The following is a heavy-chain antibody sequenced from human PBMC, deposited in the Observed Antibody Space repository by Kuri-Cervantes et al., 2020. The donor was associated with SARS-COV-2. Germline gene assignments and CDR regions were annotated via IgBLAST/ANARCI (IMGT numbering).Heavy chain of an antibody. V-gene: IGHV4-34*01. CDR1: GGSFNGYF. D-gene: IGHD4-23*01. CDR3: ARDADGGNGEDYYYYYMDV. Sequence: ESLKISCAVYGGSFNGYFWTWIRQPPGKGLEWIGEINHSGSAKYNPSLKSRVTISVDTSRNQFSLKLSSVTAADTAVYYCARDADGGNGEDYYYYYMDVWGKGTTVTVSS. J-gene: IGHJ6*03. CDR2: INHSGSA.